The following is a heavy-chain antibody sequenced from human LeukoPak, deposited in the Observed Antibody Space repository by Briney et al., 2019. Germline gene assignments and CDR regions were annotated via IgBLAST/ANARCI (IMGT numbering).Heavy chain of an antibody. V-gene: IGHV4-59*01. J-gene: IGHJ6*03. Sequence: SETLSLTCTVSGASISTYYWSWIRQPPGKGLEWIGYIYYSGSTNYNPSLKSRVTISVDTSKNQFSLKLSSVTAADTAVYYCASIFGGDEAYYYMDVWGKGTTVTVSS. CDR1: GASISTYY. D-gene: IGHD3-16*01. CDR3: ASIFGGDEAYYYMDV. CDR2: IYYSGST.